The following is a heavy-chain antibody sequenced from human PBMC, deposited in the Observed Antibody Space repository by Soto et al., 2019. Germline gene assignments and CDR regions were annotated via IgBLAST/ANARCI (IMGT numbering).Heavy chain of an antibody. Sequence: QVQLQESGPGLVKPSETLSLTCTVSGGAIGSYYWNWIRQPPGKGLEWIGYIHDSGRTNYNPSLKSRATISVDTPKNQFSLKLNSVTAADTAVYYCARRVNYYYGLDVWGQGTTVTVSS. D-gene: IGHD4-4*01. CDR1: GGAIGSYY. J-gene: IGHJ6*02. CDR3: ARRVNYYYGLDV. CDR2: IHDSGRT. V-gene: IGHV4-59*08.